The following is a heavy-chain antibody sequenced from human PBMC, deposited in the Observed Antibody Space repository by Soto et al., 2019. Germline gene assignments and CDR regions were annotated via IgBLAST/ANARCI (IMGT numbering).Heavy chain of an antibody. Sequence: SETLSLTCTVSGGSISSYYWSWIRQPPGKGLEWIGYIYYSGSTNYNPSLKSRVTISVDTSKNQFSLKLSSVTAADTAVYYCARGVVRGSGWYLQTYYYYYGMDLWGQGTTVTVSS. CDR2: IYYSGST. V-gene: IGHV4-59*01. J-gene: IGHJ6*02. CDR1: GGSISSYY. D-gene: IGHD6-19*01. CDR3: ARGVVRGSGWYLQTYYYYYGMDL.